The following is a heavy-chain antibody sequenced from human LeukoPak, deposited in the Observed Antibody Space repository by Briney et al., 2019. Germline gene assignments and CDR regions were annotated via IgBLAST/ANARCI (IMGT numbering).Heavy chain of an antibody. Sequence: GGSLRLSCAASRLTFSSYAMHWVRQPPGKGLEWVAVIPYDGNNKYYADSVRGRFTISRDNSKNTLYLQMNSLRPEDTAVYYCATSRFDWLPYFEYWGQGTLVTVSS. V-gene: IGHV3-30-3*01. CDR3: ATSRFDWLPYFEY. CDR2: IPYDGNNK. D-gene: IGHD3-9*01. CDR1: RLTFSSYA. J-gene: IGHJ4*02.